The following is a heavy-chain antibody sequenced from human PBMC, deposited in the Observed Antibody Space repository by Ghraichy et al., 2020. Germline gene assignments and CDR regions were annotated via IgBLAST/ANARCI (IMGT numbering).Heavy chain of an antibody. CDR1: GGSISSSNW. Sequence: SETLSLTCAVSGGSISSSNWWSWVRQPPGKGLEWIGKIYHSGSTNNNPSLKSRVTISVAKSKNQFSLQLSAVTAADTAVYYCTRGSYGDYGDYWGQGILVTVSS. D-gene: IGHD4-17*01. J-gene: IGHJ4*02. V-gene: IGHV4-4*02. CDR2: IYHSGST. CDR3: TRGSYGDYGDY.